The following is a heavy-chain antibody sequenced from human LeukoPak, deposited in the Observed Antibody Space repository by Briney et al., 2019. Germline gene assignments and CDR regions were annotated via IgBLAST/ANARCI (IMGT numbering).Heavy chain of an antibody. D-gene: IGHD6-19*01. CDR1: GFTFSSYA. Sequence: GWSLRLSCAASGFTFSSYAMHWVRQAPGKGLEWGAVISYDGSNKYYADSVKGRFTISRDNSKNTLYLQMNSLRAEDTAVYYCARDPVAGTGGYFDYWGQGTLVTVSS. J-gene: IGHJ4*02. CDR3: ARDPVAGTGGYFDY. CDR2: ISYDGSNK. V-gene: IGHV3-30-3*01.